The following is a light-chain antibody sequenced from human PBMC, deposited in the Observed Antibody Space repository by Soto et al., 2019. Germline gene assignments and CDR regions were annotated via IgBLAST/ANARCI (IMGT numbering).Light chain of an antibody. CDR2: GAS. CDR1: QSVSSN. V-gene: IGKV3-15*01. J-gene: IGKJ4*01. CDR3: QQYYKWPLT. Sequence: EIVMTQSPATLSVSPGERATLSCRASQSVSSNLAWYQQKPGQAPRLLISGASTRATGIPASFSGSGSETEFTLTISSLQSEDFAVYYCQQYYKWPLTFGGGTKVDIK.